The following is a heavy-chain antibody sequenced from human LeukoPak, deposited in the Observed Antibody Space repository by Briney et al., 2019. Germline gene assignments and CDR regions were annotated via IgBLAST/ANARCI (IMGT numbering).Heavy chain of an antibody. J-gene: IGHJ4*02. D-gene: IGHD2-2*01. CDR3: AKVSLIVVVPAAMTH. V-gene: IGHV3-23*01. CDR2: SGSGGST. Sequence: GGSLRLSCAASGFTFSSYATSWVRQAPGKGLEWVSGSGSGGSTYYADSVKGRFTISRDNSKNTLYLQMNSLRAEDTAVYYCAKVSLIVVVPAAMTHWGQGTLVTVSS. CDR1: GFTFSSYA.